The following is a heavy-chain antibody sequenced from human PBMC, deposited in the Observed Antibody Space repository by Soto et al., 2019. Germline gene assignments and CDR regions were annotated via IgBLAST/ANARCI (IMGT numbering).Heavy chain of an antibody. Sequence: QIQLVQSGAEVKKPGSSVKVSCQTSGDSFSKFSMSWVRQAPGQGLEGVGNIIPVFGTPTYAPTFKGRVTISADISTDTVYMVLPSLTFEDTAVYYCARELANSGGYPFDSWGPGTLVVVSS. CDR1: GDSFSKFS. CDR2: IIPVFGTP. D-gene: IGHD2-15*01. CDR3: ARELANSGGYPFDS. V-gene: IGHV1-69*06. J-gene: IGHJ5*01.